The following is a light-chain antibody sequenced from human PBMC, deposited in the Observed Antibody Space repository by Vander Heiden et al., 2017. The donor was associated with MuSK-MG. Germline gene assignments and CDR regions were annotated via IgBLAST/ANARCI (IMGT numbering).Light chain of an antibody. CDR1: QLGVKY. J-gene: IGLJ2*01. Sequence: YELTQPPSVSVSPGQTARSTCSGEQLGVKYVCWYQQKAGQFPVLVIHKDDKRPSGIPERFSGSNSGNTATLTISGTQTMDEGDYYCQVWDSTTVIFGGGTKLTV. CDR2: KDD. CDR3: QVWDSTTVI. V-gene: IGLV3-1*01.